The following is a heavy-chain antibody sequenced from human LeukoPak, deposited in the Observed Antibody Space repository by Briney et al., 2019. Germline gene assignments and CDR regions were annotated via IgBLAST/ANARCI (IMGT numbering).Heavy chain of an antibody. J-gene: IGHJ6*02. V-gene: IGHV3-9*01. CDR2: ISWNSGSI. CDR3: AKDIYDSSGYYYVGGYYYYYYGMDV. CDR1: GFTFYDYA. Sequence: GGSLRLSCAASGFTFYDYAMHWVRQAPGKGLEWVSGISWNSGSIAYADSVKGRFTISRDNAKNSLYLQMNSLRAEDTALYYCAKDIYDSSGYYYVGGYYYYYYGMDVWRQGATVTVCS. D-gene: IGHD3-22*01.